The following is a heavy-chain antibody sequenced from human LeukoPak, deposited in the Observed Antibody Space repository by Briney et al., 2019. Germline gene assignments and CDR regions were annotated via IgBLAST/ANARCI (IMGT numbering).Heavy chain of an antibody. CDR3: ARPVGYYSYFDY. J-gene: IGHJ4*02. CDR2: ISYDGSNK. V-gene: IGHV3-30-3*01. D-gene: IGHD3-22*01. CDR1: GFTFSSYA. Sequence: GGSLRLSCAAFGFTFSSYAMHWVRQAPGKGLEWVAVISYDGSNKYYADSVKGRFTISRDNSKNTLYLQMNSLRAEDTAVYYCARPVGYYSYFDYWGQGTLVTVSS.